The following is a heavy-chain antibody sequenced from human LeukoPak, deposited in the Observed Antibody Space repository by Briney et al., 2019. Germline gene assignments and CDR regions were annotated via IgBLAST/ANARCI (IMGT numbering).Heavy chain of an antibody. CDR2: IYTSGST. CDR1: GGSISSGSYY. CDR3: ARGRDSSSWYGRPFDY. D-gene: IGHD6-13*01. V-gene: IGHV4-61*02. J-gene: IGHJ4*02. Sequence: SQTLSLTCTVSGGSISSGSYYWSWIRQPAGKGLEWIGRIYTSGSTNYNPSLKSRVTISVDTSKNQFSLKLSSVTAADTAVYYCARGRDSSSWYGRPFDYWGQGTLVTVSS.